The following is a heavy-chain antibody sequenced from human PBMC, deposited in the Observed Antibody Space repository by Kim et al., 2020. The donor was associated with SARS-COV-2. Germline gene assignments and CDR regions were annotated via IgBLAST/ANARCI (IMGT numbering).Heavy chain of an antibody. CDR2: ISGSGGST. CDR3: AKRDGITMIVVVIDLHFDY. CDR1: GFTFSSYA. Sequence: GGSLRLSCAASGFTFSSYAMSWVRQAPGKGLEWVSAISGSGGSTYYADSVKGRFTISRDNSKNTLYLQMNSLRAEDTAVYYCAKRDGITMIVVVIDLHFDYSGPGTLVSVSS. V-gene: IGHV3-23*01. D-gene: IGHD3-22*01. J-gene: IGHJ4*02.